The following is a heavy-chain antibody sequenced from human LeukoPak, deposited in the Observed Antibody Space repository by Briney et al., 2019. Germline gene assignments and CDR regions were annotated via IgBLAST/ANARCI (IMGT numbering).Heavy chain of an antibody. D-gene: IGHD5-18*01. CDR1: GFTFSSYG. Sequence: PGGSLRLSCAASGFTFSSYGMSWVRQAPGKGLEWVSAISGSGGSTYYADSVKGRFTISRDNSKNTLYLQMNSLRAEDTAVYYCAKDFTAMVQRNWFDPWGQGTLVTVSS. V-gene: IGHV3-23*01. J-gene: IGHJ5*02. CDR3: AKDFTAMVQRNWFDP. CDR2: ISGSGGST.